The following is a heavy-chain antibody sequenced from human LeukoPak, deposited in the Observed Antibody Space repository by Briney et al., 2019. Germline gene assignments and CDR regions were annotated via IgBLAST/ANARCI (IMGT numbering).Heavy chain of an antibody. V-gene: IGHV4-39*07. CDR3: ARVRRPTGGWFDP. D-gene: IGHD1-1*01. Sequence: PSETLSLTCTVSGGSISSSSYYWGWIRQPPGKGLEWIGSIYYSGSTYYNPFLKSRVTISVDTSKNQFSLKLSSVTAADTAVYYCARVRRPTGGWFDPWGQGTLVTVSS. CDR2: IYYSGST. CDR1: GGSISSSSYY. J-gene: IGHJ5*02.